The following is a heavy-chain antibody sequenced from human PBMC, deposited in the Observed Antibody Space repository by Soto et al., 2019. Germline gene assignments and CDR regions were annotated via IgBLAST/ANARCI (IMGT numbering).Heavy chain of an antibody. CDR3: ARDNPGSLSAPKPDY. V-gene: IGHV1-18*01. D-gene: IGHD5-12*01. CDR2: ISAYNGNT. CDR1: GYTFTSYG. Sequence: ASVKVSCKASGYTFTSYGISWVRQAPGQGLEWMGWISAYNGNTNYAQKLQGRVTMTTDTSTSTAYMELRSLRSDDTAVYYCARDNPGSLSAPKPDYWGQGTLVTVSS. J-gene: IGHJ4*02.